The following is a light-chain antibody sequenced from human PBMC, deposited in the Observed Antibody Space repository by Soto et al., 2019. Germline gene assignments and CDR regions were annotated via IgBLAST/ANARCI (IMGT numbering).Light chain of an antibody. CDR3: QTCGTGIHVV. CDR1: SGHSSYA. Sequence: QSVLTQSPSASASLGASVKLTCTLSSGHSSYAIAWHQQQPEKGPRYLMKLDSDGSHTKGDAIPDRFSGSSSGAERYLTSSSLQSEDEADYYCQTCGTGIHVVFGGGTQLTVL. V-gene: IGLV4-69*01. CDR2: LDSDGSH. J-gene: IGLJ7*01.